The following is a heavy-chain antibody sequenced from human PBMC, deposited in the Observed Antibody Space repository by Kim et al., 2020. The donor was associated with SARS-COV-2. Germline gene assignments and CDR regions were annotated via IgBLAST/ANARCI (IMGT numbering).Heavy chain of an antibody. V-gene: IGHV4-39*01. J-gene: IGHJ5*02. CDR2: IYYXGST. CDR1: GGSISSSSYY. CDR3: ARPXLGGYXAGWFDT. Sequence: SETLSLTCTVSGGSISSSSYYWGWIRQPPGXXXEWXXSIYYXGSTYYNPSLKSRATISXDTSKXQFSLESSSXTAADAAVYXCARPXLGGYXAGWFDTWGXGTXXXVS. D-gene: IGHD7-27*01.